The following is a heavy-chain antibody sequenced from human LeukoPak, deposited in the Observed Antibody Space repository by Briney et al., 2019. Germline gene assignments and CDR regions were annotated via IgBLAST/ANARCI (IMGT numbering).Heavy chain of an antibody. CDR3: AKGSYYDILTGYYEFDY. Sequence: PGGSLRLSCAASGFTSDDYAVHWVRQAPGKGLEWVSGISWNSGSIGYADSVKGRFTISRDNAKNSLYLQMNSLRAEDTALYYCAKGSYYDILTGYYEFDYWGQGTLVTVSS. CDR2: ISWNSGSI. V-gene: IGHV3-9*02. J-gene: IGHJ4*02. D-gene: IGHD3-9*01. CDR1: GFTSDDYA.